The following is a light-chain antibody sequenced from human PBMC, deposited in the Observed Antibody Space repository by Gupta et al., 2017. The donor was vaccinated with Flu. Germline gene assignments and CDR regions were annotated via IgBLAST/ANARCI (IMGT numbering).Light chain of an antibody. CDR3: QQYYSYPWT. CDR1: QGISSY. V-gene: IGKV1-8*01. Sequence: YACSAALGDRVTITCRASQGISSYLAWYQQKPGKAPKLLIYAASTLQSGVPSRFSGSGSGTDFTLTISCLQSEDFATYYCQQYYSYPWTFGQGTKVEIK. CDR2: AAS. J-gene: IGKJ1*01.